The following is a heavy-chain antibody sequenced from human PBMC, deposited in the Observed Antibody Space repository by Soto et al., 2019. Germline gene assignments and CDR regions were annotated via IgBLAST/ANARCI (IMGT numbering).Heavy chain of an antibody. CDR3: TTPARNGYGPPFDY. D-gene: IGHD5-12*01. Sequence: EVQLVEWGGDLVKPGRALRLACTGAGFNFGGYALTWLRQAPGKGLEWVGFIRSKRYGGTPEYAASVKGRFSISRDDSGSTAYLQMNSLKAEDTAVYYCTTPARNGYGPPFDYLGQGTLVTVSS. CDR2: IRSKRYGGTP. CDR1: GFNFGGYA. V-gene: IGHV3-49*05. J-gene: IGHJ4*02.